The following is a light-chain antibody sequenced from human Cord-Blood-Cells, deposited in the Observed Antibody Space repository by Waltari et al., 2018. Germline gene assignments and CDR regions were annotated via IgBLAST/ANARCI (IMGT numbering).Light chain of an antibody. CDR2: QDS. CDR1: KLGDKY. CDR3: QAWDSSTVV. Sequence: SYEPTQPPSVSVSPGQTASITCPGDKLGDKYACWYQQKPGQSPVLVIYQDSKPPSGIPERFSGSNSGNTATLTISGTQAMDEADYYGQAWDSSTVVFGGGTKLTVL. J-gene: IGLJ2*01. V-gene: IGLV3-1*01.